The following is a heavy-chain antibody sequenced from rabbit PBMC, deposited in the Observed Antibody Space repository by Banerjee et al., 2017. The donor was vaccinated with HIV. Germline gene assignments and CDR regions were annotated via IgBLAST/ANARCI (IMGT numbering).Heavy chain of an antibody. CDR3: ARDGISNYADSGSYFNL. J-gene: IGHJ4*01. Sequence: QSLEESGGDLVKPGASLTLTCTASGFSLNNKYVMCWVRQAPGKGLEWIACINTGSGFTYYPSWAKGRFTISETSSTTVTLQMTSLTAADTATYFCARDGISNYADSGSYFNLWGPGTLVTVS. D-gene: IGHD4-2*01. V-gene: IGHV1S40*01. CDR2: INTGSGFT. CDR1: GFSLNNKYV.